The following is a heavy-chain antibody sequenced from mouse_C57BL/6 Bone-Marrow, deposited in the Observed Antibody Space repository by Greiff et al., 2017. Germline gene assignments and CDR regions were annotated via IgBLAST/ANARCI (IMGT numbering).Heavy chain of an antibody. CDR3: ALITTVVAFDY. V-gene: IGHV1-64*01. CDR2: IHPNSGST. Sequence: QVQLQQPGAELVKPGASVKLSCKASGYTFTSYWMHWVKQRPGQGLEWIGMIHPNSGSTNYNEKFKSQATLTVDKSSSTAYMQLSSLTSEDSAVYYCALITTVVAFDYWGQGTTLTVSS. J-gene: IGHJ2*01. D-gene: IGHD1-1*01. CDR1: GYTFTSYW.